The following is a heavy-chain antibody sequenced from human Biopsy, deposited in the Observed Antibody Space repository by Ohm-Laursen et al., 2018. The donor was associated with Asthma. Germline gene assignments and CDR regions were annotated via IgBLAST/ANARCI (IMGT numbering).Heavy chain of an antibody. V-gene: IGHV3-53*01. CDR3: ARGDSSNWSHYYFDY. J-gene: IGHJ4*02. CDR1: RFTYE. CDR2: IYSGGTP. Sequence: SLRLSCAASRFTYEMHWVRQAPGKGLEWVSVIYSGGTPHTADSVRGQFTISRDYSKNTLYLQMHSLRAEDTAVYYCARGDSSNWSHYYFDYWGQGTLVTVSS. D-gene: IGHD3-22*01.